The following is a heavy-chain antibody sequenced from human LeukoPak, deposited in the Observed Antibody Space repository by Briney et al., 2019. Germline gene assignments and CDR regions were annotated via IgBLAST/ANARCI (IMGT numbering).Heavy chain of an antibody. Sequence: GGSLRLSCAASGFTFSSYAMSWVRQAPGKGLEWVSAISGSGGSTYYADSVKGRFTISRDNSKNTLYLQMNSLRAEDTAVYYCAKVQTPLGYCSSTSCCPVRQYFDYWGQGTLVTVSS. CDR2: ISGSGGST. V-gene: IGHV3-23*01. J-gene: IGHJ4*02. CDR1: GFTFSSYA. D-gene: IGHD2-2*01. CDR3: AKVQTPLGYCSSTSCCPVRQYFDY.